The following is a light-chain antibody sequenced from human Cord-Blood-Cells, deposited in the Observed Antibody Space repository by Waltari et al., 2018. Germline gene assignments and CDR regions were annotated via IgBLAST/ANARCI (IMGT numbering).Light chain of an antibody. Sequence: IQMPQSPSSLSASVGDRVTITCQASQAISNYLNWYQQKPGKAPKLLIYDASNLETGVPSRFSGSGSGTDFTFTISSLQPEDIATYYCQQYDNLPLTFGGGTKVEIK. CDR3: QQYDNLPLT. CDR1: QAISNY. J-gene: IGKJ4*01. V-gene: IGKV1-33*01. CDR2: DAS.